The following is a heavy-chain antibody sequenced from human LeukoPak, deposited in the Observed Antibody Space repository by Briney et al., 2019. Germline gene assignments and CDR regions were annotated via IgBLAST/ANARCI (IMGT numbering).Heavy chain of an antibody. D-gene: IGHD6-19*01. CDR3: ARHGEYSSGWYGGNWFDP. V-gene: IGHV5-51*01. CDR2: IYPGTSET. CDR1: GYSFTTYW. Sequence: GESLKISCEVSGYSFTTYWIGWVRQMPGKGLEWMGIIYPGTSETRYSPSFQGQVTISADKSISTAYLQWSSLKASDTAMYYCARHGEYSSGWYGGNWFDPWGQGTLVTVSS. J-gene: IGHJ5*02.